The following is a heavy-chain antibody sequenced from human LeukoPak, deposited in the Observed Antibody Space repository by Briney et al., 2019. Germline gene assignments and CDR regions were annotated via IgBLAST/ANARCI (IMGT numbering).Heavy chain of an antibody. CDR2: IYYSGST. CDR1: GGSISSGVYY. D-gene: IGHD6-13*01. CDR3: ARDMSHEYSSSWYGGFDY. V-gene: IGHV4-61*08. J-gene: IGHJ4*02. Sequence: TSETLSLTCTVSGGSISSGVYYWSWIRQHPGKGLEWIGYIYYSGSTYYNPSLKSRVTISVDTSKNQFSLKLSSVTAADTAVYYCARDMSHEYSSSWYGGFDYWGQGTLVTVSS.